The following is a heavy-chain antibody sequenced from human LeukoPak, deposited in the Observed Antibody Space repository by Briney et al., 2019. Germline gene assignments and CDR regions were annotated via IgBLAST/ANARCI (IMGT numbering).Heavy chain of an antibody. CDR1: GYTFTSYD. J-gene: IGHJ4*02. CDR2: MNPNSGNT. V-gene: IGHV1-8*01. CDR3: ARRPPRSTWIQLWYFDY. D-gene: IGHD5-18*01. Sequence: ASVKVSCKASGYTFTSYDINWVRQATGQGLEWMGWMNPNSGNTGYAQKFQGRVTMTRNTSISTAYMELSSLRSEDTPVYYCARRPPRSTWIQLWYFDYWGQGTLVTVSS.